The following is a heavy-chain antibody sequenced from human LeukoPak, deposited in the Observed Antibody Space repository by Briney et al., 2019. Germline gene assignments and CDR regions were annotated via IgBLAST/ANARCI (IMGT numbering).Heavy chain of an antibody. V-gene: IGHV3-48*01. Sequence: PGGSLRLSCAASGFTFSSYGMTWVRQAPGKGLEWVSYISSSSTIYYADSVKGRFTISRDNAKNSLYLQMNSLRAEDTAVYFCARVGALSSSWLLYWGQGTLVTVSS. CDR3: ARVGALSSSWLLY. D-gene: IGHD6-13*01. CDR2: ISSSSTI. CDR1: GFTFSSYG. J-gene: IGHJ4*02.